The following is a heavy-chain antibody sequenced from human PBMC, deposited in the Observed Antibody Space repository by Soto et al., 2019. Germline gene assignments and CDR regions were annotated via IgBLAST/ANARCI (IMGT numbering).Heavy chain of an antibody. D-gene: IGHD3-3*01. J-gene: IGHJ4*02. CDR2: INPSGGST. Sequence: ASVKVSCKASGYTFTSYYMHWVRQAPGQGLEWMGIINPSGGSTSYAQKFQGRVTMTRDTSTSTVYMELSSLRSEDTAVYYCARDGRIFGVVIGFWIDYWGQGTLVTVSS. V-gene: IGHV1-46*01. CDR3: ARDGRIFGVVIGFWIDY. CDR1: GYTFTSYY.